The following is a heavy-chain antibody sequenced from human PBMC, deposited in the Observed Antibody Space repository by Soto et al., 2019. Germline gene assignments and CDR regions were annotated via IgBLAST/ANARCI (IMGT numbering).Heavy chain of an antibody. CDR3: ARDMALGYGSGTYLPSI. D-gene: IGHD3-10*01. J-gene: IGHJ4*02. Sequence: QVQLQESGPGLVKPSETLSLTCTVSGGSISSYYWSWIRQPPGKGLEWIGYIYYSGSTNYNPSLKSRVTISVDTSKNQFSLKLSSVTAADTAVYYCARDMALGYGSGTYLPSIWGQGTLVTVSS. CDR2: IYYSGST. V-gene: IGHV4-59*01. CDR1: GGSISSYY.